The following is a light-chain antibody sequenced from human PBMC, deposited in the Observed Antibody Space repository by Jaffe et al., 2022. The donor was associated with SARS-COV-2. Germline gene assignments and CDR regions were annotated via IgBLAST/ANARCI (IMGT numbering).Light chain of an antibody. V-gene: IGLV1-44*01. Sequence: QSVLTQPPSASGTPGQRVTISSSGSSSNIGTNTVNWYQQLPGTAPKLLIYNNNQRPSGVPDRFSGSKSGTSASLAISGLQSEDEADYYCAVWDDSLNGWVFGGGTKLTVL. CDR2: NNN. J-gene: IGLJ3*02. CDR3: AVWDDSLNGWV. CDR1: SSNIGTNT.